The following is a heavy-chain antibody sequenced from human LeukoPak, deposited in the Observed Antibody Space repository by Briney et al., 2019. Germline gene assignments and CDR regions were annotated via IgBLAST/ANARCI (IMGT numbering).Heavy chain of an antibody. CDR2: INPSGGST. CDR1: GYTFTSYY. J-gene: IGHJ3*02. V-gene: IGHV1-46*01. Sequence: ASVKVSCKASGYTFTSYYMHWVRQAPGQGLEWMGLINPSGGSTSYAQKFQGRVTMTRDTSTSTVYMELSSLRSEDTAVYYCARDQGGIAVAGPYDAFDIWGQGTMVTVSS. CDR3: ARDQGGIAVAGPYDAFDI. D-gene: IGHD6-19*01.